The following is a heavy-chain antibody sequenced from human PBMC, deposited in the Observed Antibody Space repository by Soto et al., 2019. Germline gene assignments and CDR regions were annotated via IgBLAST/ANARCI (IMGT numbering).Heavy chain of an antibody. CDR2: MSYDGSDT. V-gene: IGHV3-30*02. Sequence: GGSLRLSCAASGFTFSNAWMNWVRQAPGKGLEWVAFMSYDGSDTFYADSVKGRFTISRDNSKNTLFLHMSNLRAEDTAMYYCTIVRVADSALDHWGQGTLVTVSS. CDR1: GFTFSNAW. CDR3: TIVRVADSALDH. D-gene: IGHD3-10*02. J-gene: IGHJ4*02.